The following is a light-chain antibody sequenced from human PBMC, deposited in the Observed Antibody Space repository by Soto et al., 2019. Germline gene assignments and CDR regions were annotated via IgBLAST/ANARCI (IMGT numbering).Light chain of an antibody. V-gene: IGLV1-51*01. CDR3: STWDSSLKSVV. CDR2: DSY. CDR1: NSNIGHDY. J-gene: IGLJ2*01. Sequence: QSVLTQSPSVSAAPGQKVTISCSGSNSNIGHDYVSWYQRLPGTAPKLLIYDSYKRPSGISDRFSGSTSGTLATLGITGLQTGDEADYYCSTWDSSLKSVVFGGGTKLTVL.